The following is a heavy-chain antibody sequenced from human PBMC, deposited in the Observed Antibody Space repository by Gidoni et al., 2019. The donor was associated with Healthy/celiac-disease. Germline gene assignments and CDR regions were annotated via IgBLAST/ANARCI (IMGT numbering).Heavy chain of an antibody. V-gene: IGHV4-39*07. Sequence: QLQLKESGPGLVKPSETLSPTCTVSGGSISSRSDYWGWLRQPTGKGREWIGSIYYSGGTYYNPSLKSRVTISVDTSKNQFSLKLGSVTAADTAVYYCARRITMVRGVIAHDAFDICGQGTMVTVSS. CDR3: ARRITMVRGVIAHDAFDI. J-gene: IGHJ3*02. D-gene: IGHD3-10*01. CDR1: GGSISSRSDY. CDR2: IYYSGGT.